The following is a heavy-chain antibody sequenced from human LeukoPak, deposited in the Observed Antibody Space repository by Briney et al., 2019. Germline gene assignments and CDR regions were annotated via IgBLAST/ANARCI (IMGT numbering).Heavy chain of an antibody. D-gene: IGHD3-3*01. V-gene: IGHV4-59*01. CDR3: ARLWSWGNYYYYYMDV. CDR2: IYYSGST. J-gene: IGHJ6*03. Sequence: SETLSLTGTVSGGSISSYYWSWIRQPPGKGLEWIGYIYYSGSTNYNPSLKSRVTISVDTSKNQFSLKLSSVTAADTAVYYCARLWSWGNYYYYYMDVWGKGTTVTVSS. CDR1: GGSISSYY.